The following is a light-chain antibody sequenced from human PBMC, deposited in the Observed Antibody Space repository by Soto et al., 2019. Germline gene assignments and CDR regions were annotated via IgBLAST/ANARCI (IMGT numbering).Light chain of an antibody. V-gene: IGLV1-44*01. J-gene: IGLJ2*01. Sequence: QSVLTQPPSASGTPGQRVTISCSGSSSNIGSNTVNWYHQLPGTAPKLLIYSNDQRPSGVPDRFSGSKSGTSASLAISGLQSEDEADYHCAAWDDSLNGVVFRGGTKVT. CDR3: AAWDDSLNGVV. CDR1: SSNIGSNT. CDR2: SND.